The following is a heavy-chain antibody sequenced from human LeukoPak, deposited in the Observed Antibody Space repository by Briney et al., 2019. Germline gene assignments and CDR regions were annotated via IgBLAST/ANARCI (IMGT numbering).Heavy chain of an antibody. D-gene: IGHD1-26*01. CDR3: ARHIVGAWGSDY. Sequence: GGSLRLSCAASGFTFSIYNMNWVRQAPGKGLEWVSYISSSGSTIYYADSVKGRFTISRDNAKNSLYLQMNSLRAEDTAVYYCARHIVGAWGSDYWGQGTLVTVSS. J-gene: IGHJ4*02. V-gene: IGHV3-48*04. CDR2: ISSSGSTI. CDR1: GFTFSIYN.